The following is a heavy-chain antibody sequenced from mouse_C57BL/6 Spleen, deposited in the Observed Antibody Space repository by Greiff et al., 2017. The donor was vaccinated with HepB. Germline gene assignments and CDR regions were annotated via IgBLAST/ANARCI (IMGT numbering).Heavy chain of an antibody. CDR1: GYTFTDYY. V-gene: IGHV1-19*01. J-gene: IGHJ2*01. CDR3: ARVTTARTLFDY. CDR2: INPYNGGT. Sequence: VQLQQSGPVLVKPGASVKMSCKASGYTFTDYYMNWVKQSHGKSLEWIGVINPYNGGTSYNQKFKGKATLTVDKSSSTAYMELNSLTSEDSAVYYCARVTTARTLFDYWGQGTTLTVSS. D-gene: IGHD1-2*01.